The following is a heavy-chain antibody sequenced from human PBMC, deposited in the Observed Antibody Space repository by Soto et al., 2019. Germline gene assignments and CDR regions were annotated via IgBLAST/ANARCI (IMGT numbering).Heavy chain of an antibody. CDR3: ARYYDFWSAATRYYFDY. J-gene: IGHJ4*02. V-gene: IGHV4-34*01. D-gene: IGHD3-3*01. CDR2: INHSGST. Sequence: QVQLQQWGAGLLKPSETLSLTCAVYGGSFSGYYWSWIRQSPGRGLEWIGEINHSGSTNYNPSLKGQVTMSGDTSKSQFSLKLDSVTASDTAVYYCARYYDFWSAATRYYFDYWGQGTLVTVSP. CDR1: GGSFSGYY.